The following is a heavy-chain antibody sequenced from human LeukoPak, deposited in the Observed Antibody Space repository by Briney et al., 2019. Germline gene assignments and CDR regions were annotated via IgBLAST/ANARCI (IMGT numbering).Heavy chain of an antibody. D-gene: IGHD3-16*02. Sequence: ASVKVSCKASGYSFITYSINWVRQAPGQGLELMGLISPYNGNTNFVQKFQVRVTMTTYTSTNTAYMDLRSLRSDDTAVYHCARDSQVWGSYRYMDYWGQGTLVTVSS. CDR2: ISPYNGNT. J-gene: IGHJ4*02. V-gene: IGHV1-18*04. CDR1: GYSFITYS. CDR3: ARDSQVWGSYRYMDY.